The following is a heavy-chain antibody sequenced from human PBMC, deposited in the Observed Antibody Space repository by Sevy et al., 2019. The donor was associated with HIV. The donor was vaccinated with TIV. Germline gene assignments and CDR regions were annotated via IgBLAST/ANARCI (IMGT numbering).Heavy chain of an antibody. CDR3: TRGGGLSPHHWLDP. D-gene: IGHD3-16*01. Sequence: SVKVSCKASGGTFSSYGITWVRQAPGQGLEWTGEIIPIFGSANYGQTFQGRVTMTADQSTSTAYMELSSLRSDDTAVYYCTRGGGLSPHHWLDPWGQGTLVTVSS. V-gene: IGHV1-69*13. CDR1: GGTFSSYG. CDR2: IIPIFGSA. J-gene: IGHJ5*02.